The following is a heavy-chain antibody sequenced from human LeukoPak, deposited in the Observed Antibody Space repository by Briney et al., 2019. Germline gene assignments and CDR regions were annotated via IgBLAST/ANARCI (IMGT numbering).Heavy chain of an antibody. CDR1: GDSISSGDYY. V-gene: IGHV4-61*10. CDR3: ARVRGYQLLLDY. J-gene: IGHJ4*02. D-gene: IGHD2-2*01. Sequence: SETLSLTCTVSGDSISSGDYYWSWIRQPAGKGLEWIGYIYYSGSTNYNPSLKSRVTISVDTSKNQFSLKLSSVTAADTAVYYCARVRGYQLLLDYWGQGTLVTVSS. CDR2: IYYSGST.